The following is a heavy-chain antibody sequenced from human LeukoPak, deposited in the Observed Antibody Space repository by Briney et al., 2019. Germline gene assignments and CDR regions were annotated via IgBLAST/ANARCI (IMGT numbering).Heavy chain of an antibody. CDR1: GGSFSGYY. D-gene: IGHD5-24*01. CDR2: INHSGST. Sequence: PSETLSLTCAVYGGSFSGYYWSWIRQPPGRGLEWIGEINHSGSTDYNPSLKRRVTISVDTSKNQFSLMLSSVTAADTAVYYCARKRRDGYNLLDCWGQGTLVTVSS. J-gene: IGHJ4*02. V-gene: IGHV4-34*01. CDR3: ARKRRDGYNLLDC.